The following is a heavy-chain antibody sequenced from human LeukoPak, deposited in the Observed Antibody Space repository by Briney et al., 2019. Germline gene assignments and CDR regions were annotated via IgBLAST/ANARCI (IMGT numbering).Heavy chain of an antibody. J-gene: IGHJ4*02. Sequence: GSSLRLSCAASGFTFSSYGMHWVRQAPGKGLEWVAVIWYDGSNKYYADSVKGRFTISRDNSKNTLYLQMNSLRAEDTAVYYCARDGRYSGSYYADYWGQGTLVTVSS. CDR2: IWYDGSNK. CDR1: GFTFSSYG. D-gene: IGHD1-26*01. V-gene: IGHV3-33*01. CDR3: ARDGRYSGSYYADY.